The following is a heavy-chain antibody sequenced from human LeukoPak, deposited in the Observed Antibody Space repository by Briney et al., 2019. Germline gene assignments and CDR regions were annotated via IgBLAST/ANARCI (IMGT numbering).Heavy chain of an antibody. J-gene: IGHJ4*02. V-gene: IGHV3-30*18. CDR3: AKGKISVVVVITFDY. D-gene: IGHD3-22*01. CDR2: ISYDGSNK. Sequence: GGSLRLSCVVSRFTFRTYGMHWVRQAPGKGLEWVAVISYDGSNKYYADSVKGRFTISRDNSKNTLYLQMNSLRAEDTAVYYCAKGKISVVVVITFDYWGQGTLVTVSS. CDR1: RFTFRTYG.